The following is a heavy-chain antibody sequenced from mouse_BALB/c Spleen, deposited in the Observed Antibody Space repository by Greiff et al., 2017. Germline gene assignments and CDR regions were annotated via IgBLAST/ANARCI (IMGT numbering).Heavy chain of an antibody. V-gene: IGHV5-4*02. CDR1: GLTFSDYY. J-gene: IGHJ2*01. Sequence: VQLKESGGGLVKPGGSLKLSCAASGLTFSDYYMYWVRQTPEKRLEWVATISDGGSYTYYPDSVKGRFTISRDNAKNNLYLQMSSLKSEDTAMYYCARDGTDGYYDYWGQGTTLTVSS. CDR3: ARDGTDGYYDY. D-gene: IGHD2-3*01. CDR2: ISDGGSYT.